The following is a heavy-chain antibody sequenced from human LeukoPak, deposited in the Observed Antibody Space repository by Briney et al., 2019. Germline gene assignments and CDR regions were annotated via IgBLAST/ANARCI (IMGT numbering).Heavy chain of an antibody. CDR2: INSDGSST. CDR3: AREKLTGHSSSWYINYFDY. CDR1: GFTFSSCW. J-gene: IGHJ4*02. V-gene: IGHV3-74*01. D-gene: IGHD6-13*01. Sequence: GGTLSLSCAAGGFTFSSCWKHWVRQSPGKGLVWVSRINSDGSSTSYADSVKGRFTISRDNAKNTLYLQMNSLRAEDTAVYYCAREKLTGHSSSWYINYFDYWGQGTLVTVSS.